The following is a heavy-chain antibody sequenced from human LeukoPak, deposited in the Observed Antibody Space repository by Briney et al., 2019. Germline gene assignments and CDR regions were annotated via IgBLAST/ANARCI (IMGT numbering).Heavy chain of an antibody. J-gene: IGHJ6*03. CDR1: GGSMSSTDHF. CDR3: ARGTYGYYMDV. D-gene: IGHD4-17*01. V-gene: IGHV4-39*07. Sequence: SETLSLTCIVSGGSMSSTDHFWGWIRQPPGKGLEWIGSFYYTGTIFYSPSLKSRVTISLDTSKNQFSLKLSSVTAADTAVYFCARGTYGYYMDVWGKGTTVTVSS. CDR2: FYYTGTI.